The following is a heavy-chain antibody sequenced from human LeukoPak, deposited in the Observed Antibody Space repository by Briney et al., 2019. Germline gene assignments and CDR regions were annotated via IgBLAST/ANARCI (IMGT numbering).Heavy chain of an antibody. D-gene: IGHD7-27*01. CDR1: GGSISSYY. Sequence: SETLSLTCTVSGGSISSYYWSWIRQPPGKGLEWIGYIYYSGSTNYNPSLKSRVTISVDTSKNQFSLKLSSVTAADTAVYYCASLGPYYYYHMDVWGKGTTVTVSS. J-gene: IGHJ6*03. V-gene: IGHV4-59*01. CDR2: IYYSGST. CDR3: ASLGPYYYYHMDV.